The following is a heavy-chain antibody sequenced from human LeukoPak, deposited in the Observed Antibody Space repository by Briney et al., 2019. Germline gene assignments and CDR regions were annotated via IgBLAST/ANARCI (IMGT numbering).Heavy chain of an antibody. D-gene: IGHD3-3*01. Sequence: GGSLRLSCAASGFTFSSYAMSWVRQAPGKGLEWVSAISGSGGSTYYADSVKGRFTISRDNSKNTLYLQMNSLRAEDTAVYYCAKDLSIFGVVIPIYYYYGMDVWGQGTTVTVSS. V-gene: IGHV3-23*01. CDR1: GFTFSSYA. CDR3: AKDLSIFGVVIPIYYYYGMDV. CDR2: ISGSGGST. J-gene: IGHJ6*02.